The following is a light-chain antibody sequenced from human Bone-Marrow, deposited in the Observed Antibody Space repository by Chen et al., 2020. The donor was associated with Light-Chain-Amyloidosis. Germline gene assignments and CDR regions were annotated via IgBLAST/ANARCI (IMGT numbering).Light chain of an antibody. V-gene: IGKV3-20*01. CDR1: QTISSNY. J-gene: IGKJ4*01. CDR3: HQYGTSPLT. Sequence: EIVLTHSPGTLSLSPGEGANLPCRASQTISSNYLTWYQQKFGQAPRLVIYGSTSRATGIPDRLTGSGSGTDFTLTITRLAPDDFAMYYCHQYGTSPLTFGGGTKVEI. CDR2: GST.